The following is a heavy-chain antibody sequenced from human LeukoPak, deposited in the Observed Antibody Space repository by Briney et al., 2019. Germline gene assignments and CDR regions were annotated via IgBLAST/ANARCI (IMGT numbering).Heavy chain of an antibody. CDR2: IYTSGST. CDR3: ARNYPFWSGTYYYYYMDV. CDR1: GGSISSYY. V-gene: IGHV4-4*07. Sequence: PSETLSLTCTVSGGSISSYYWSWIRQPAGKGLEWIGRIYTSGSTNYNPSLKSRVTMSVDTSKNQFSLKLSSVTAADTAVYYCARNYPFWSGTYYYYYMDVWGKGTTVTVSS. J-gene: IGHJ6*03. D-gene: IGHD3-3*01.